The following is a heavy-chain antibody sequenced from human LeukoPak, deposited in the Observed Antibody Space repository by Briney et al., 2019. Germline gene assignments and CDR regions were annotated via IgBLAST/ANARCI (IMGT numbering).Heavy chain of an antibody. CDR3: ARDPLSGYYSYYYYYMDV. CDR2: ISAYNGNT. Sequence: EASVKVSCKASGYTFTSYGISWVRQAPGQGLGWMGWISAYNGNTNYAQKLQGRVTMTTDTSTSTAYMELRRLRSDDTAVYYCARDPLSGYYSYYYYYMDVWGKGTTVTVSS. J-gene: IGHJ6*03. CDR1: GYTFTSYG. V-gene: IGHV1-18*01. D-gene: IGHD3-22*01.